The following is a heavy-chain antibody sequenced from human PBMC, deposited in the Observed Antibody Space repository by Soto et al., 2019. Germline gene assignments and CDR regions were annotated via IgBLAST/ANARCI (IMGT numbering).Heavy chain of an antibody. V-gene: IGHV1-18*01. Sequence: RASVKVSCKASGYTFTSYGISWVRQAPGQGLEWMGWISAYNGNTNYAQKLQGRVTMTTDTSTSTAYMELRSLRSDDTAVYYCARAVLNYYDSSGYYIYYYHGMDVW. J-gene: IGHJ6*01. CDR1: GYTFTSYG. CDR3: ARAVLNYYDSSGYYIYYYHGMDV. D-gene: IGHD3-22*01. CDR2: ISAYNGNT.